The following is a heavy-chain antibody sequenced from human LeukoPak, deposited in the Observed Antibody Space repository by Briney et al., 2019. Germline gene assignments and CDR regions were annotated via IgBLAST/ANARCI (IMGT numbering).Heavy chain of an antibody. J-gene: IGHJ4*02. CDR2: IIPIFGIA. V-gene: IGHV1-69*04. Sequence: SVKVSCKASGGTFSSYATSWVRQAPGQGLEWMGRIIPIFGIANYAQKFQGRVTITADKSTSTAYMEVSSLRSEDPGVYYCARARGGSYFDYWGQGTLVTVSS. CDR3: ARARGGSYFDY. CDR1: GGTFSSYA. D-gene: IGHD3-16*01.